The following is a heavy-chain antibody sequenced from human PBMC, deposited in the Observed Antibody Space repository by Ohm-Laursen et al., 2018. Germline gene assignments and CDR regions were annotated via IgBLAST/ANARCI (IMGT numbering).Heavy chain of an antibody. CDR3: ARWGSGGRSFDY. V-gene: IGHV4-4*07. CDR1: AGSISGYY. CDR2: IYATGST. Sequence: SETLSLTCSVSAGSISGYYWNWIRQPAGKGLQWIGRIYATGSTNYNPSLKSRVTISVDTSKNQISLKLGSVTVADTAVFYCARWGSGGRSFDYWGQGSLVTVSS. J-gene: IGHJ4*02. D-gene: IGHD3-16*01.